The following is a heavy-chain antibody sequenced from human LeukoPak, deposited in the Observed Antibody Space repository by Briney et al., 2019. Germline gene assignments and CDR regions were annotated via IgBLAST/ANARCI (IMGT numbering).Heavy chain of an antibody. Sequence: SETLSLTCTVSGGSISSSSYYWGWIRQPPGKGLEWIGEINHSGSTNYNPSLKSRVTISVDTSKNQFSLKLSSVTAADTAVYYCARDHNYYDSSGYYPPFDYWGQGTLVTVSS. CDR2: INHSGST. J-gene: IGHJ4*02. CDR1: GGSISSSSYY. D-gene: IGHD3-22*01. V-gene: IGHV4-39*07. CDR3: ARDHNYYDSSGYYPPFDY.